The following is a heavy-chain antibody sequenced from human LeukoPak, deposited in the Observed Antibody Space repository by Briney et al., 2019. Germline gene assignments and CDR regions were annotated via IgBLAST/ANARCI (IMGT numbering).Heavy chain of an antibody. CDR2: IYYSGST. CDR3: ARSHSSRWYGGFDY. Sequence: SETLSLTCTVSGGSISSGDYYWSWIRPPPGKGLEWIGNIYYSGSTYYNPSLESRLTISVDTFKNQFSLKMRSVTAADTAVYYCARSHSSRWYGGFDYWGQGILVTVSS. V-gene: IGHV4-30-4*08. CDR1: GGSISSGDYY. D-gene: IGHD6-13*01. J-gene: IGHJ4*02.